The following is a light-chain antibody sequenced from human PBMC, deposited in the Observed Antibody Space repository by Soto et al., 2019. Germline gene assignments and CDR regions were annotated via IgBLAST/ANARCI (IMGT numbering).Light chain of an antibody. Sequence: QSALTQPASVSASPGQSITISCTGTSSDVGGSDLVSWYQHSPGKAPKLIIYEGTKRPSGVSNRFSGSKSGNTASLTISGLQSEDEADYYCSSYAGGRVIFGGGTKLTV. J-gene: IGLJ2*01. CDR2: EGT. V-gene: IGLV2-23*01. CDR3: SSYAGGRVI. CDR1: SSDVGGSDL.